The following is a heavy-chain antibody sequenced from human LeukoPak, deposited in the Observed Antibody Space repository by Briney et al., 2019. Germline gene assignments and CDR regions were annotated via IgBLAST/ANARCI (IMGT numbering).Heavy chain of an antibody. D-gene: IGHD6-19*01. CDR3: ARVGSVAGFVNWFDP. CDR2: INPNSGGT. J-gene: IGHJ5*02. CDR1: GYTFTGYY. Sequence: WASVKVSCKASGYTFTGYYMHRVRQAPGQGLEWMGWINPNSGGTNYAQKFQGRDTMTRDTSISTAYMELSRLRSDDTAVYYCARVGSVAGFVNWFDPWGQGTLVTVSS. V-gene: IGHV1-2*02.